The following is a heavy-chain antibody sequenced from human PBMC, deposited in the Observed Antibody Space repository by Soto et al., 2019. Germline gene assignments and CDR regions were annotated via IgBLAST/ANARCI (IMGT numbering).Heavy chain of an antibody. J-gene: IGHJ4*02. CDR3: VKARYSSNRGYFDY. D-gene: IGHD1-26*01. CDR2: LDGIGSHT. V-gene: IGHV3-23*01. Sequence: EVQLLESGGGFLQPGGSLRLSCAASGFTFSNETMSWVRQAPGRGLEWVSSLDGIGSHTFHADSVKGRFTISRDNSKNRVYLQMNSLRAEDTAVYYCVKARYSSNRGYFDYWGQGTVVSVSS. CDR1: GFTFSNET.